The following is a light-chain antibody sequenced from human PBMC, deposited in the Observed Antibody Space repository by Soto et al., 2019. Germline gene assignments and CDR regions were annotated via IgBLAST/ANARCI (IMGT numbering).Light chain of an antibody. J-gene: IGKJ1*01. CDR3: QQYGSSPRT. Sequence: EIVLTHSPATLSLSPGERATLSCRASQSVSNNYLAWYQQKPGQAPRLLIYGASSRATGIPDRFSGSGSGTDFILTISRLEPEDFAVYYCQQYGSSPRTFGQGTKVDIK. V-gene: IGKV3-20*01. CDR2: GAS. CDR1: QSVSNNY.